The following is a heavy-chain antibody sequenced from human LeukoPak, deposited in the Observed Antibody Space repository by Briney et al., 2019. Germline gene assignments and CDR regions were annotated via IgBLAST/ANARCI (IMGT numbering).Heavy chain of an antibody. CDR3: ARYVVYGSGKYYFDY. CDR1: GGSVSSTTYY. D-gene: IGHD3-10*01. J-gene: IGHJ4*02. V-gene: IGHV4-39*01. CDR2: INYSEST. Sequence: SETLSLTCTVSGGSVSSTTYYWSWIRQPPGKGLEWIASINYSESTYYNPSLKSRVTLSVDPAENQFSLKLSSVTAADTGVYYCARYVVYGSGKYYFDYWGQGTLVTVSS.